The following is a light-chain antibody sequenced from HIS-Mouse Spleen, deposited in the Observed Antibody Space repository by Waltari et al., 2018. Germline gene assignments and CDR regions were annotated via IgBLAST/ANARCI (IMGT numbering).Light chain of an antibody. CDR2: EVR. Sequence: QSALTQPASVSGSPGQSITISCTGTSSDVGGSNYVSWYPQHPGKAPKLMIYEVRNRPSGVSKRFSGAKSGNTASLTISGLQAEDEADYYCSSYTSSSTLVFGGGTKLTVL. V-gene: IGLV2-14*01. CDR1: SSDVGGSNY. J-gene: IGLJ3*02. CDR3: SSYTSSSTLV.